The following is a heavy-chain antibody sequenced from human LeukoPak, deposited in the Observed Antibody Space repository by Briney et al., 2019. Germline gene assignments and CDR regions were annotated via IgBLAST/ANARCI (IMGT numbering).Heavy chain of an antibody. CDR1: GFAFSNYW. CDR3: ARGSFGRPLDD. J-gene: IGHJ4*02. CDR2: INRDGSDK. V-gene: IGHV3-7*03. Sequence: GGSLRLSCAASGFAFSNYWMTWVRQTPGKGLEWVANINRDGSDKHYLDSVEGRFIISRDNAKNSLYLQMNSLRVEDTAVYYCARGSFGRPLDDWGQGTLVTVSS. D-gene: IGHD3-10*01.